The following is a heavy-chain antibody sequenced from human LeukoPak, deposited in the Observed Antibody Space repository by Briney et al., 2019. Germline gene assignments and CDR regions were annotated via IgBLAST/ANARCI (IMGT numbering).Heavy chain of an antibody. J-gene: IGHJ4*02. CDR1: GYTFTTYY. V-gene: IGHV1-2*02. D-gene: IGHD3-3*01. Sequence: GASVKVSCKASGYTFTTYYMHCVRHAPGQGREWMGWINTTSGGRNYAQKFQGRVTMTRDTSISTAYMELSRLRSDDTAVYYCARDSSGYSPYFDYWGQGTLVTVSS. CDR3: ARDSSGYSPYFDY. CDR2: INTTSGGR.